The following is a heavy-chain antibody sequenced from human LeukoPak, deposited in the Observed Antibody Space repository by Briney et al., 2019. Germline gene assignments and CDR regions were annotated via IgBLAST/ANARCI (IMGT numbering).Heavy chain of an antibody. D-gene: IGHD6-13*01. Sequence: SETLSLTCTVSGGFISTFYWSWIRQPSGKGLEWIGYIDDSGSTNYNPSLKSRVTISVDTSKNQFSLNLSSVTAADTAVYYCARSMAASGRVWFDPWGQGTLVTVSS. CDR2: IDDSGST. CDR3: ARSMAASGRVWFDP. J-gene: IGHJ5*02. V-gene: IGHV4-59*08. CDR1: GGFISTFY.